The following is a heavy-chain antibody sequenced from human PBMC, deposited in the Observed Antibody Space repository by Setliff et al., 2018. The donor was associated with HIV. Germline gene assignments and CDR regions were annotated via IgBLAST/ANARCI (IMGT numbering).Heavy chain of an antibody. J-gene: IGHJ4*02. CDR2: FDPEDGNT. CDR1: GYTPTELS. Sequence: ASVKVSCKVSGYTPTELSRHWVRQAPGKGLEWMGGFDPEDGNTIYAQKFQGRVTMTRNTSISTAYMDLSSLRSEDTAVYYCARGKVLRGNILYYWGQGTLVTVSS. D-gene: IGHD2-8*01. CDR3: ARGKVLRGNILYY. V-gene: IGHV1-24*01.